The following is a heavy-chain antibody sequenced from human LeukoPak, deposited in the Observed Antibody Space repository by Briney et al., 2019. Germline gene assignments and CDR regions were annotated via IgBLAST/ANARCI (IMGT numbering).Heavy chain of an antibody. Sequence: SETLSLTCTVSGYSISSGYYWGWIRQPPGKGLEWIGSIYHSGSTYYNPSLKGRVTISVDTSKNQFSLKLSSVTAADTAVYYCARTMTTVIPNWFDPWGQGTLVTVSS. D-gene: IGHD4-17*01. V-gene: IGHV4-38-2*02. CDR3: ARTMTTVIPNWFDP. CDR2: IYHSGST. J-gene: IGHJ5*02. CDR1: GYSISSGYY.